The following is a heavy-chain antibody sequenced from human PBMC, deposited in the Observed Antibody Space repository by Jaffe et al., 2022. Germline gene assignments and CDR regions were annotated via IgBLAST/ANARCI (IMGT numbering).Heavy chain of an antibody. CDR3: ARDVQSAYFFAY. D-gene: IGHD3-10*02. V-gene: IGHV1-46*01. Sequence: QVQLVQSGAEVKKPGASVKISCKASGYTFLSYYMHWVRQAPGQGLEWMGIINPSSGSTTYAQKFQGRVTMTRDTSTDTVYLDLSSLRSEDTALYYCARDVQSAYFFAYWGQGTLVTVSS. J-gene: IGHJ4*02. CDR2: INPSSGST. CDR1: GYTFLSYY.